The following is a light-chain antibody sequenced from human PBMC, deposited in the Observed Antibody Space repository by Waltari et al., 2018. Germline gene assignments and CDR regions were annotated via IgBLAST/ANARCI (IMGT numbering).Light chain of an antibody. Sequence: DIVMTQSPDSLPVSLGERATINCKSRPNLLSSSNNINYLAWFQQKPGQPPKALFYGASTRESGVPDRFSGSGSGTDFTLTISSLQADDVAVYYCQQYYSSPLTFGGGTKVEIK. CDR2: GAS. CDR3: QQYYSSPLT. CDR1: PNLLSSSNNINY. V-gene: IGKV4-1*01. J-gene: IGKJ4*01.